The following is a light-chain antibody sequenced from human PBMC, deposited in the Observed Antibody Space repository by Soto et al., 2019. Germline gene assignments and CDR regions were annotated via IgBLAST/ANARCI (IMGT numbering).Light chain of an antibody. CDR2: AAS. J-gene: IGKJ3*01. V-gene: IGKV1-39*01. CDR3: HYSSSTPPFT. Sequence: DIQMTQSPSSLSASVGDRVTITCRASQSISSYLNWYQQKPGKAPKLLIYAASSLQSGVPSRFSGSGPGTTFTHTHVSLQAEDFATYCCHYSSSTPPFTFGPGTNLDIK. CDR1: QSISSY.